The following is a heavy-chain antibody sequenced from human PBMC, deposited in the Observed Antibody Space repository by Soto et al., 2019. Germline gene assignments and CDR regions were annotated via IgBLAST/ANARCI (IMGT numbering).Heavy chain of an antibody. D-gene: IGHD5-12*01. Sequence: QVQLVESGGGVVQPGRSLRLSCAASGFTFSSYAMHWVRQAPGKGLEWVAVISYDGSNKYYADSVKGRFTISRDNSKNTLYLQMNSLRAEDTAVYYCERDGNLVATRPYWGQGTLVNVSS. V-gene: IGHV3-30-3*01. CDR1: GFTFSSYA. CDR3: ERDGNLVATRPY. J-gene: IGHJ4*02. CDR2: ISYDGSNK.